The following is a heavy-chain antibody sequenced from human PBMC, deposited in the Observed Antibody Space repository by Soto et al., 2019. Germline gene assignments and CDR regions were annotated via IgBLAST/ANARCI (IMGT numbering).Heavy chain of an antibody. CDR2: IYYSGST. V-gene: IGHV4-59*08. Sequence: SETLSLTCTVSGGSISSYYWSWIRQPPGKGLEWIGYIYYSGSTNYNPSLKSRVTISVDTSKNQFSLKLSSVTAADTAVYYCARSRPDSSSSMEYYYYMDVWGKGTTVTVSS. J-gene: IGHJ6*03. D-gene: IGHD6-6*01. CDR1: GGSISSYY. CDR3: ARSRPDSSSSMEYYYYMDV.